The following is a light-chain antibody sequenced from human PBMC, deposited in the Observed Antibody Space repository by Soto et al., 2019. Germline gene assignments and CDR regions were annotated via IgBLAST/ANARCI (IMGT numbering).Light chain of an antibody. Sequence: DIQMTQSPSTLSGSVGDRVTITCRASQTISSWLAWYQQKPGKAPKLLIYKASSLESGVPSRFSGSGSGTEFTLTISSLQPDDFATYYCQQYNSYRAFGQGTKGDIK. J-gene: IGKJ1*01. CDR1: QTISSW. CDR2: KAS. V-gene: IGKV1-5*03. CDR3: QQYNSYRA.